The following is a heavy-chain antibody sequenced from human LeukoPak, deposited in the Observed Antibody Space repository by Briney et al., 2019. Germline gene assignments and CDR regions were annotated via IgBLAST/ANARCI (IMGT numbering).Heavy chain of an antibody. Sequence: SETLSLTCTVSGGSISSYYWSWVRQPPGKGLEWIGYIYYSGSTNYNPSLKSRVTISVDTSKNQFSLKMSSVTAADTAVYYCARARDGHINNWFDPWGQGTLVTVSS. CDR3: ARARDGHINNWFDP. D-gene: IGHD5-24*01. V-gene: IGHV4-59*01. CDR1: GGSISSYY. J-gene: IGHJ5*02. CDR2: IYYSGST.